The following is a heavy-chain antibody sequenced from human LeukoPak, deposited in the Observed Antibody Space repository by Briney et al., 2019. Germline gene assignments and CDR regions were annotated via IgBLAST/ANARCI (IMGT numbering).Heavy chain of an antibody. V-gene: IGHV5-51*03. CDR1: GYTFTKFW. Sequence: GESLKISCETSGYTFTKFWVGWVRQTPGKGLEWLGMIYPDDSDTRYSPSFQGQVTMSVDKSISIVYLHWSSLKASDTAIYYCVRGKGSGTYYGFDYWGQGTVVSVVS. CDR3: VRGKGSGTYYGFDY. CDR2: IYPDDSDT. J-gene: IGHJ4*02. D-gene: IGHD3-10*01.